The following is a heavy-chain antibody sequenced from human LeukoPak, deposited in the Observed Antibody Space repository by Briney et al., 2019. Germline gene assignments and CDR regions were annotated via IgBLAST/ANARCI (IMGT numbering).Heavy chain of an antibody. V-gene: IGHV3-23*01. Sequence: GGSLRLSCAASGFTFSSDAMSWDRQAPGKGLEWVSAISGSGGSTYYADSVKGRFTISRDNSKNTLYLQMNSLRAEDTAVYYCAKSLASYDSSGYYYGSPRGFDYWGQGTLVTVSS. CDR1: GFTFSSDA. D-gene: IGHD3-22*01. CDR2: ISGSGGST. CDR3: AKSLASYDSSGYYYGSPRGFDY. J-gene: IGHJ4*02.